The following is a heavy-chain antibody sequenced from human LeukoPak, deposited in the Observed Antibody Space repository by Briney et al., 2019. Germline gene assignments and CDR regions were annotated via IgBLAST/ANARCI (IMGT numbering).Heavy chain of an antibody. J-gene: IGHJ3*02. CDR2: IYHSGST. CDR3: ARGIYGVSRAFDI. CDR1: GGSISSSNW. Sequence: KPSETLSLTCAVSGGSISSSNWWSWVRPPPGKGLEWIGEIYHSGSTNYNPSLKSRVTISVDKSKNQFSLKLSSVTAADTAVYYCARGIYGVSRAFDIWGQGTMVTVSS. V-gene: IGHV4-4*02. D-gene: IGHD3-16*01.